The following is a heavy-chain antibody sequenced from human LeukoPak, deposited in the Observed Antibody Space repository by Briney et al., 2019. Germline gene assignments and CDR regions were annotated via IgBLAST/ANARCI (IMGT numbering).Heavy chain of an antibody. CDR2: IYHSGST. J-gene: IGHJ4*02. D-gene: IGHD6-13*01. Sequence: SETPSLTCAVSGGSISSGGYSWSWIRQPPGKGLEWIGYIYHSGSTYYNPSLKSRVTISVDRSKNQFSLKLSSVTAADTAVYYCARDFGGAAAGIVWGQGTLVTVSS. V-gene: IGHV4-30-2*01. CDR3: ARDFGGAAAGIV. CDR1: GGSISSGGYS.